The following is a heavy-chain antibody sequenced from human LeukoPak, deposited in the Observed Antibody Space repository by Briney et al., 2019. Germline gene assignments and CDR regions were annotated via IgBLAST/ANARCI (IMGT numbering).Heavy chain of an antibody. D-gene: IGHD6-19*01. CDR1: GGSISSYY. CDR2: IYYSGST. J-gene: IGHJ4*02. CDR3: ARAGGLRIAVAPIDC. V-gene: IGHV4-59*01. Sequence: PSETLSLTCTVSGGSISSYYWSWIRQPPGKGLEWIGYIYYSGSTNYNPSLKSRVTISVDASKNQFSLKLSSVTAADTAVYYCARAGGLRIAVAPIDCWGQGTLVTVSS.